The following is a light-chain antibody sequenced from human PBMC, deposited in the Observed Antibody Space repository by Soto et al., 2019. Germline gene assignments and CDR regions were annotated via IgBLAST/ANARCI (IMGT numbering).Light chain of an antibody. CDR1: SSDAGSYNL. CDR3: CSYAGSSTVYV. V-gene: IGLV2-23*01. Sequence: QSALTQPASVSGSPGQSITISCTGTSSDAGSYNLVSWYQQHPGKAPKLMIYEGSKRPSGVSNRFSGSKSGNTASLTISGLQAEDEADYYCCSYAGSSTVYVFGTGTQLTVL. J-gene: IGLJ1*01. CDR2: EGS.